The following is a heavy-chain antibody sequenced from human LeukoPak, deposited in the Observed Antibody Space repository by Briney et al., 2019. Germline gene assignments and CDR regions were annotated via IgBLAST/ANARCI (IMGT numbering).Heavy chain of an antibody. V-gene: IGHV4-30-4*01. CDR2: IYYSGST. CDR3: ARHRAYSSSSPFDY. Sequence: PSQTLSLTCTVSGGSISSGDCYWSWIRQPPGKGLEWIGYIYYSGSTYYNPSLKSRVTISVDTSKNQFSLRLSSVTAADTAVYYCARHRAYSSSSPFDYWGQGTLVTVSS. CDR1: GGSISSGDCY. J-gene: IGHJ4*02. D-gene: IGHD6-6*01.